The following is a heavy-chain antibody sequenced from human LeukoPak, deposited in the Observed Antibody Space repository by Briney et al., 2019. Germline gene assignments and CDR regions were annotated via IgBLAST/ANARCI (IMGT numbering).Heavy chain of an antibody. V-gene: IGHV4-39*07. J-gene: IGHJ4*02. D-gene: IGHD3-3*01. CDR2: IYYSGST. CDR1: GGSISNSSYY. CDR3: ARGYYDFWSGYYS. Sequence: SETLSLTCTVSGGSISNSSYYWGWIRQPPGKGLEWIGSIYYSGSTYYNPSLKSRVTISVDTSKNQFSLKLSSVTAADTAVYYCARGYYDFWSGYYSWGQGTLVTVSS.